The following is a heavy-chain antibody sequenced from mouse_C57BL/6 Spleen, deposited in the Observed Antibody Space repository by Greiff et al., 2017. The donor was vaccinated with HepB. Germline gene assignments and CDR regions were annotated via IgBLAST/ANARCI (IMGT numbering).Heavy chain of an antibody. CDR3: ARAVYGSSWDYAMDY. Sequence: EVKLVESEGGLVQPGSSMKLSCTASGFTFSDYYMAWVRQVPEKGLEWVANINYDGSSTYYLDSLKSRFIISRDNAKNILYLQMSSLKSEDTATYYCARAVYGSSWDYAMDYWGQGTSVTVSS. D-gene: IGHD1-1*01. CDR1: GFTFSDYY. V-gene: IGHV5-16*01. CDR2: INYDGSST. J-gene: IGHJ4*01.